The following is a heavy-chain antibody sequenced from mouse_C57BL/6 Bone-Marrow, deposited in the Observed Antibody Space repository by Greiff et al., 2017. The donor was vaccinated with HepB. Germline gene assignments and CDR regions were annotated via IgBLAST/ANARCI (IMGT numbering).Heavy chain of an antibody. Sequence: EVKLVESGGGLVQPGGSLSLSCAASGFTFTDYYMSWVRQPPGKALEWLGFIRNKANGYTTEYSAPVKGRFTISRDNSQSILYLQMNALRAEDSATYYCASLSSYAMDYWGQGTSVTVSS. V-gene: IGHV7-3*01. J-gene: IGHJ4*01. CDR3: ASLSSYAMDY. CDR1: GFTFTDYY. CDR2: IRNKANGYTT. D-gene: IGHD6-1*01.